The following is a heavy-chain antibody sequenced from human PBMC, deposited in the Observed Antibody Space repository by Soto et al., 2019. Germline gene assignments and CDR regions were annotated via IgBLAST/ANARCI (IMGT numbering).Heavy chain of an antibody. V-gene: IGHV3-33*01. J-gene: IGHJ6*02. D-gene: IGHD6-13*01. CDR1: GFTFSSYG. CDR3: ASWQQLVYGGLSYYYDGMDV. CDR2: IWYDGSNK. Sequence: QVQLVESGGGVVQPGRSLRLSCAASGFTFSSYGMHWVRQAPGKGLEWVAVIWYDGSNKYYADSVKGRFTISRDNSKKTLYLQMNSLRAEDTAVYYCASWQQLVYGGLSYYYDGMDVWGQGTTVTVSS.